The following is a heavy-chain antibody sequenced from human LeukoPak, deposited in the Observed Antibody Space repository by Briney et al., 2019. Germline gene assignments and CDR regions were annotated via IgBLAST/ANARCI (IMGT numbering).Heavy chain of an antibody. D-gene: IGHD6-6*01. J-gene: IGHJ4*02. V-gene: IGHV3-30*18. CDR1: VFTFSNYG. CDR3: AKSVGAQPGFDF. CDR2: ISFDGSNN. Sequence: SGGSLTLSCRASVFTFSNYGIHWVRQAPGKGLEWVAVISFDGSNNAYLDSVKGRFTISRDNSKNTLYLHMNSLKAEDTAVYYCAKSVGAQPGFDFWGQGTLVTVSS.